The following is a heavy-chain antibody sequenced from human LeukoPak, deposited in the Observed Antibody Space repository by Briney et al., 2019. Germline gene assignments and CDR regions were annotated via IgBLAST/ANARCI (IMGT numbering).Heavy chain of an antibody. J-gene: IGHJ4*02. CDR2: IYYSGST. D-gene: IGHD2-8*02. CDR1: GDSISTSSYY. V-gene: IGHV4-39*07. Sequence: PSETLSLTCSVSGDSISTSSYYWGWIRQPPGKGLEWIGTIYYSGSTYYNPSLTSRVTISVDTSKNQFSLKLSSVTAADTAVYYCAREFLTVMYGVAGNFDYWGQGTLVTVSS. CDR3: AREFLTVMYGVAGNFDY.